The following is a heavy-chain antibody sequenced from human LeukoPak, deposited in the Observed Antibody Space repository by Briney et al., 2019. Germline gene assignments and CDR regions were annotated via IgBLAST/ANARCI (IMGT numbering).Heavy chain of an antibody. J-gene: IGHJ6*02. D-gene: IGHD3-10*01. CDR1: GFTFSSYA. CDR2: ISYDGSNK. Sequence: GGSLRLSCAASGFTFSSYAMHWVRQAPGKGLEWVAVISYDGSNKYYADSVKGRFTISRDNSKNTLYLQMNSLRAEDTAVYYCARDRWFGDDHSYYYYYGMDVRGQGTTVTVSS. V-gene: IGHV3-30-3*01. CDR3: ARDRWFGDDHSYYYYYGMDV.